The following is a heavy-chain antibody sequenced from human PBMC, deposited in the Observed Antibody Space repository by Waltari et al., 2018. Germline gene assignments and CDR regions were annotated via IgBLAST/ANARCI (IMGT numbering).Heavy chain of an antibody. J-gene: IGHJ4*02. Sequence: QVQLVQSGAEVKKPGSSVKVSCKASGGTFSSYAISWVRQAPGQGLEWMGGIIPIFGTANYAQKFQGRVTITADESTGTAYMELSSLRSEDTAVYYCASTNRYYGSGSYFSPFDYWGQGTLVTVSS. D-gene: IGHD3-10*01. CDR1: GGTFSSYA. V-gene: IGHV1-69*01. CDR2: IIPIFGTA. CDR3: ASTNRYYGSGSYFSPFDY.